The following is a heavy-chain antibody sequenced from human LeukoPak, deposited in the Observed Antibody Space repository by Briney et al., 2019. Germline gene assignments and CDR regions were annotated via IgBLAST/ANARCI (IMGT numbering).Heavy chain of an antibody. CDR2: IYSGGST. CDR1: GFTFSSYW. CDR3: ARGEHSSGPY. D-gene: IGHD6-19*01. J-gene: IGHJ4*02. Sequence: PGGSLRLSCAASGFTFSSYWMSWVRQAPGKGLEWVSVIYSGGSTYYADSVKGRFTISRDNSKNTLYLQMNSLRAEDTAVYYCARGEHSSGPYWGQGTLVTVSS. V-gene: IGHV3-66*01.